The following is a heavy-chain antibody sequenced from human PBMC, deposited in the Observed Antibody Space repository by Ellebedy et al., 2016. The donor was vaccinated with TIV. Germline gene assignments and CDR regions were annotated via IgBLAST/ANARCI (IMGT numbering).Heavy chain of an antibody. CDR2: IRVDGGSS. V-gene: IGHV3-7*01. D-gene: IGHD2-15*01. CDR1: GFRFNTYW. Sequence: GESLKISCAASGFRFNTYWMSWVRQAPGKGLEWVANIRVDGGSSQHLDSVEGRFTISRDNAENSLYLQMNSLRAEDTAVYYCAKDRALGYCTGGSCNTKWGQGTLVTVSS. J-gene: IGHJ4*02. CDR3: AKDRALGYCTGGSCNTK.